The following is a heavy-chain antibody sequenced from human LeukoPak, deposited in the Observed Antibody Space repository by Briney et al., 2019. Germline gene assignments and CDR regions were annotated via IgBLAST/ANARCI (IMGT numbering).Heavy chain of an antibody. J-gene: IGHJ5*02. CDR1: GFTFCSYA. CDR2: ISYDVNNK. V-gene: IGHV3-30-3*01. Sequence: GRSLRLSSAASGFTFCSYAMHWVRQAPGKGLEGGAVISYDVNNKYYADSVKGRFTISRDNSKNTLYLQMNSLRAEDTAVYYCAADREYSSFFEPWGQGTLVTVSS. D-gene: IGHD6-6*01. CDR3: AADREYSSFFEP.